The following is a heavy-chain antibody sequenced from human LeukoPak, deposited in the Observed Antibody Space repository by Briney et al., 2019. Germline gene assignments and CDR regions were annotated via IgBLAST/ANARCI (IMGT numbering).Heavy chain of an antibody. CDR2: ISYDGSDK. D-gene: IGHD3-10*01. Sequence: GGSLRLSCAASGFTFSDYGMHWVRQAPGKGLEGVAIISYDGSDKYYADSVKGRFTISRDNSKNTLYLLMNSLRAEDTAVYYCAKGHYGSGSPDYFDYWGQGTLVTVSS. J-gene: IGHJ4*02. V-gene: IGHV3-30*18. CDR3: AKGHYGSGSPDYFDY. CDR1: GFTFSDYG.